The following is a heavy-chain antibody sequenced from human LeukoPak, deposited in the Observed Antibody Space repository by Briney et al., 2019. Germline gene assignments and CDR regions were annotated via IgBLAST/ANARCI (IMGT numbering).Heavy chain of an antibody. CDR1: GYSFTSYW. CDR2: IYPGDSDT. J-gene: IGHJ4*02. D-gene: IGHD1-26*01. Sequence: GESLKISCKGSGYSFTSYWIGWVRQMPGKGLEWMGIIYPGDSDTRYSPSFQGQVTISADKSISTAYLQWSSLKASDTAMYYCARLIVQWELLWYFDYWGQGTLVTVSS. CDR3: ARLIVQWELLWYFDY. V-gene: IGHV5-51*01.